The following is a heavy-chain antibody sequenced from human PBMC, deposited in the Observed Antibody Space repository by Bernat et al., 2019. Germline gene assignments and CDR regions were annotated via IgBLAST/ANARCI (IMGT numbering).Heavy chain of an antibody. CDR3: AKGRGSYYYGSGSFKYYYDYGMDV. V-gene: IGHV3-23*01. Sequence: VQLLESGGGLVQPGGSLRLSCAASGFTFSSYAMSWVRQAPGKGLAWVSAISGSGGSTYYADSGKGRYTISRDNSKNTLYLQMNSLGAEDTAVYYCAKGRGSYYYGSGSFKYYYDYGMDVWGQGTTVTVSS. D-gene: IGHD3-10*01. J-gene: IGHJ6*02. CDR1: GFTFSSYA. CDR2: ISGSGGST.